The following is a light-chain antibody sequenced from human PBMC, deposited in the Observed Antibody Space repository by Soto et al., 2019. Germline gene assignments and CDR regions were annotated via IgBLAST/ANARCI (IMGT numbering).Light chain of an antibody. Sequence: DIQMTLSPSSLSAYVGDRVTITFRASQGISNYLAWYQQKPGRAPKLLIYDASNLEAGVPSRFRGSGSGTDFTFTISRLQPEDIATYYCQQYENLPTFGQGTLLEIK. CDR1: QGISNY. V-gene: IGKV1-33*01. J-gene: IGKJ5*01. CDR2: DAS. CDR3: QQYENLPT.